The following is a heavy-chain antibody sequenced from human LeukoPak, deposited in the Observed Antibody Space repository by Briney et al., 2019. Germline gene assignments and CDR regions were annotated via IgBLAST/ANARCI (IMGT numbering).Heavy chain of an antibody. CDR1: GFTLSDYW. D-gene: IGHD1-7*01. CDR2: ISPDGRNI. Sequence: PGGSLRLSCAASGFTLSDYWMNWVRQVPGKGPVWVSHISPDGRNIAYADSVKGRFTISRDSAKNTLYLQMNSLRVGDTAVYYCVRDGRGTTPYDCWGQGTLVTVSS. CDR3: VRDGRGTTPYDC. V-gene: IGHV3-74*01. J-gene: IGHJ4*02.